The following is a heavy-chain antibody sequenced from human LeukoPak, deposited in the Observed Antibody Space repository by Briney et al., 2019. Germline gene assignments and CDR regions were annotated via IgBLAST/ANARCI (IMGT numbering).Heavy chain of an antibody. J-gene: IGHJ3*02. CDR3: ARDIPGSSGYFNDAFDI. V-gene: IGHV1-69*04. CDR2: IIPIFHIT. Sequence: SVKVSSKPSLDTFSTYAISSVPDAPGQGLECMGRIIPIFHITNYTQKLQRRVTITTKQSTSTAYMELSSMRSEDTAVYYCARDIPGSSGYFNDAFDIWGQGTMVTVSS. D-gene: IGHD3-22*01. CDR1: LDTFSTYA.